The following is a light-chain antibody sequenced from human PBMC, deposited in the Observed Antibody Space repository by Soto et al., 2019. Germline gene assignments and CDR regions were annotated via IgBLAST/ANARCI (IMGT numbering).Light chain of an antibody. J-gene: IGLJ1*01. CDR1: SSDVGGYNY. Sequence: QSALTRPASVSGSPGQSITISCTGTSSDVGGYNYVSWYQLHPGKAPKLIIYEVSNRPSGVSNRFSGSKSGNTASLIISGLQAEDEADYYCNSYTSSTAYVFGTGTKVTVL. CDR3: NSYTSSTAYV. V-gene: IGLV2-14*01. CDR2: EVS.